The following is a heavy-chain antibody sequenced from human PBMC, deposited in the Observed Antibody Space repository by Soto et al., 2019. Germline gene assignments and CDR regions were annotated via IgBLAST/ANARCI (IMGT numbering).Heavy chain of an antibody. V-gene: IGHV1-69*12. CDR3: ARGNEFVGTSDAFDV. Sequence: QVPLVQSGAEVKKPGSSVKVSCKASGGSFSREAINWVRQAPGQGPEWMGGIRPIFGTADYAQKFQGRVTITADVSTTTAYMELSSLSSEYPAVYYCARGNEFVGTSDAFDVWGQGTMVTVSS. J-gene: IGHJ3*01. CDR2: IRPIFGTA. CDR1: GGSFSREA.